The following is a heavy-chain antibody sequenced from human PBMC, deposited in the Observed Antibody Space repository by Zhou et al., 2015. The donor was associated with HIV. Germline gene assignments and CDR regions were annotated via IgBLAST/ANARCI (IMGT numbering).Heavy chain of an antibody. V-gene: IGHV1-69*06. J-gene: IGHJ5*02. CDR3: AREMTYCGGDCYSWFDP. D-gene: IGHD2-21*02. CDR1: GGTFSSYT. CDR2: IIALFGTA. Sequence: QVQLVQSGAEVKQPGSSVKVSCKASGGTFSSYTFSWVRQAPGQGLEWMGGIIALFGTAKYAQKFQDRVTITADKSTSTAYMDVSSLRSEDTAVYYCAREMTYCGGDCYSWFDPWGQGTLVTVSS.